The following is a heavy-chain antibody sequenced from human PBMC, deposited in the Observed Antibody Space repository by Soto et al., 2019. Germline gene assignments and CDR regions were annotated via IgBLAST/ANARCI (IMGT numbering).Heavy chain of an antibody. D-gene: IGHD6-6*01. CDR2: IHYSGST. CDR1: GGSINYFC. CDR3: ARGGGVAARTFDY. V-gene: IGHV4-59*01. Sequence: PPETRSRTWTVSGGSINYFCWSGIRQPPGKGLEWIGYIHYSGSTDYNPSLKGRVTISVDTSKNQFSLKLRSVTAADTAVYYCARGGGVAARTFDYWGQGTLVTVSS. J-gene: IGHJ4*02.